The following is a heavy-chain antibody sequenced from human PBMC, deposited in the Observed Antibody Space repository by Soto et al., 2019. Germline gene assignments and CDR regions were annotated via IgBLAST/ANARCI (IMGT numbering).Heavy chain of an antibody. Sequence: QVQLQESGPGLVKTSQTLSLTCTVSGDSINNGGYYWSWVRQYPGKGLEWIGYIYYRGNTYYNPSLKNRVHISLDTPKKQFSLKLSSVTAADTAVYYCARVSEDGDHVTPFDAWGQGTLVTVSS. CDR1: GDSINNGGYY. V-gene: IGHV4-31*03. CDR3: ARVSEDGDHVTPFDA. D-gene: IGHD4-17*01. J-gene: IGHJ4*02. CDR2: IYYRGNT.